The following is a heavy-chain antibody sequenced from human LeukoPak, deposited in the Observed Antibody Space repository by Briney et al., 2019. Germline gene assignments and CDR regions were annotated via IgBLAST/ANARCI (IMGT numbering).Heavy chain of an antibody. D-gene: IGHD6-6*01. CDR1: GFTFSSYG. CDR2: IWYDGSNK. V-gene: IGHV3-33*01. J-gene: IGHJ4*02. CDR3: ARDKYSSSSYYFDY. Sequence: GRSLRLSCAASGFTFSSYGMHWVRQAPGKGLEWVAVIWYDGSNKYYADSVKGRFTISRDNSKNTLYLQMNSLRAEDTAVYYRARDKYSSSSYYFDYWGQGTLVTVSS.